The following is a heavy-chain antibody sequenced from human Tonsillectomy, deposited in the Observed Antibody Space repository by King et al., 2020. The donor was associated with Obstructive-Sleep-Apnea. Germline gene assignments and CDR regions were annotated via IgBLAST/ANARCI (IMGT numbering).Heavy chain of an antibody. Sequence: VQLVESGGGVVQPGRSLRLSCAASGFTFSTYAMYWVRQAPGKGLEWVAVISYDGSNKYYADSVKGRFTISRDNSKNTLYLQMNSLGAEDTAVYYCARDGPVVVPAAMPVFNWFDPWGQGTLVIVSS. D-gene: IGHD2-2*01. CDR1: GFTFSTYA. CDR3: ARDGPVVVPAAMPVFNWFDP. CDR2: ISYDGSNK. V-gene: IGHV3-30-3*01. J-gene: IGHJ5*02.